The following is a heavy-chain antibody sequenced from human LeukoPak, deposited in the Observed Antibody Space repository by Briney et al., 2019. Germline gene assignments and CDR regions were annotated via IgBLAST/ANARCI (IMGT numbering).Heavy chain of an antibody. V-gene: IGHV3-30*02. J-gene: IGHJ4*02. CDR2: IRYDGSNK. D-gene: IGHD4-17*01. CDR3: AKVKFVGYGDYDEYYFDY. CDR1: GFTFSSYG. Sequence: GGSLRLSCAASGFTFSSYGIHWVRQAPGKGLEWVAFIRYDGSNKYYTDSVKGRFTISRDNSKNTLYLQMNSLRAEDTAVYYCAKVKFVGYGDYDEYYFDYWGQGTLVTVSS.